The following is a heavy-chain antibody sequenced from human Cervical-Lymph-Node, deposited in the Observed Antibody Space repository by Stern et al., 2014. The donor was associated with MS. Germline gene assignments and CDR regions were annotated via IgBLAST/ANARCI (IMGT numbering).Heavy chain of an antibody. Sequence: VQLVQSGGGVVQPGRSLRLSCAASGFSFSRYAMHWVRQAPGKGLEWVALIWYDGSNPYYADSETGRFTISRDNFKHTLYLQMNSLRAEDTAVYYCASAYSSSHYYFDYWGQGTLVTVSS. CDR1: GFSFSRYA. D-gene: IGHD6-13*01. J-gene: IGHJ4*02. V-gene: IGHV3-33*01. CDR3: ASAYSSSHYYFDY. CDR2: IWYDGSNP.